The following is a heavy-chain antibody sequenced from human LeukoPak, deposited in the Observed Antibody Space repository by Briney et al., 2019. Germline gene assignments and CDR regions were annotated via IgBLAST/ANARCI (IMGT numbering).Heavy chain of an antibody. D-gene: IGHD3-3*01. V-gene: IGHV1-2*02. J-gene: IGHJ5*02. CDR2: INPNSGGT. CDR3: ARGYDFWSGYLKHNWFDP. CDR1: GYTFTGYY. Sequence: GASVKVSCKASGYTFTGYYMHWVRQAPGQGLEWMGWINPNSGGTNYAQKFQGRVTMTRDTSISTAYMELSRLRSDDTAVYYCARGYDFWSGYLKHNWFDPWGQGTLVTVSS.